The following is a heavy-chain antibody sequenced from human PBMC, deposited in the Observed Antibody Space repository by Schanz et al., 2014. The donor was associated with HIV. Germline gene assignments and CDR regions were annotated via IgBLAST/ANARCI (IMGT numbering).Heavy chain of an antibody. D-gene: IGHD3-10*01. Sequence: QVQLQQWGAGLLKPSETLSLTCAVYGGSISSGGYFWSWIRQHPGKGLEWIGYMYHSGSTFYNPSLKSRVAISVNTSKNQFSLTLTSVTSADTAVYYCARESGSGSYSFPDYWGQGILVTVSS. CDR3: ARESGSGSYSFPDY. CDR2: MYHSGST. CDR1: GGSISSGGYF. V-gene: IGHV4-31*11. J-gene: IGHJ4*02.